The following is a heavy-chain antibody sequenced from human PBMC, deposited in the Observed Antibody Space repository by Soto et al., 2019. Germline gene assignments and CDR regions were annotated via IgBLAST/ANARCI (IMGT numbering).Heavy chain of an antibody. J-gene: IGHJ6*02. CDR2: ITGNGYTI. D-gene: IGHD3-16*02. Sequence: GGSLRLSCAASGFTFSSYEMTWVRQAPGKGLEWVSSITGNGYTIYYADSVKGRFTISRDNSKNTLYLQVNSLRAEDTAVYYCARVIEAYSNYGMDVWGQGTTVTVSS. CDR1: GFTFSSYE. V-gene: IGHV3-48*03. CDR3: ARVIEAYSNYGMDV.